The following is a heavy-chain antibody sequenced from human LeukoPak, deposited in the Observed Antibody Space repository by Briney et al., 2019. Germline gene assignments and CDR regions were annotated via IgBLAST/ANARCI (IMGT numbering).Heavy chain of an antibody. Sequence: GGSLRLSCAASGFTFSSNYMSWVRQAPGKGLEWVAFIRYDKSIIYYADSVKGRFTISRDNSKNTLYLHMNSLRAEDTAVFHCAKSLGTAMVRGVIDYWGQGTPVTVSS. CDR1: GFTFSSNY. CDR3: AKSLGTAMVRGVIDY. CDR2: IRYDKSII. V-gene: IGHV3-30*02. D-gene: IGHD3-10*01. J-gene: IGHJ4*02.